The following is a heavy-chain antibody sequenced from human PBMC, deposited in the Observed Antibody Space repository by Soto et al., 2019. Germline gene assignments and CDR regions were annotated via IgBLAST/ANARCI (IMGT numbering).Heavy chain of an antibody. V-gene: IGHV3-48*01. Sequence: GGSLRLSCAASGFTFSSYAMSWVRQAPGKGLEWISYISSSSSTIFYTDSVKGRFTVSRDNAKNSLYLQMNSLRAEDTAVYYCARPMYYYDSSGPPAYWGQGTLVTVSS. J-gene: IGHJ4*02. CDR3: ARPMYYYDSSGPPAY. D-gene: IGHD3-22*01. CDR2: ISSSSSTI. CDR1: GFTFSSYA.